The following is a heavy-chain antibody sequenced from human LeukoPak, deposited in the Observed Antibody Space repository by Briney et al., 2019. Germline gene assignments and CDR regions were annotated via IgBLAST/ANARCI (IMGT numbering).Heavy chain of an antibody. V-gene: IGHV4-30-4*01. Sequence: SETLSLTCTVSGGSISSGDYYWSWIRQPPGKGLEWIGYIYYSGSTYYNPSLKSRVTISVDTSKNQFSLKLSSVIAADTAVYYCASRYYYDSSGYYIWNYWGQGTLVTVSS. CDR1: GGSISSGDYY. J-gene: IGHJ4*02. CDR3: ASRYYYDSSGYYIWNY. D-gene: IGHD3-22*01. CDR2: IYYSGST.